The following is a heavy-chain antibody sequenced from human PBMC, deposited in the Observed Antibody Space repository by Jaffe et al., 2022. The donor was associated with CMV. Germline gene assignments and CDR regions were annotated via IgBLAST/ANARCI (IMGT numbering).Heavy chain of an antibody. CDR1: GFTFSSYA. Sequence: EVQLLESGGGLVQPGGSLRLSCAASGFTFSSYAMTWVRQAPGKGLEWVSGIHGSSDSTFYADSVQGRFTISRDNSKNTLFLQMNSLRAGDTALYYCARGDQRLIYNWYFDLWGRGTLVTVSA. V-gene: IGHV3-23*01. CDR2: IHGSSDST. J-gene: IGHJ2*01. CDR3: ARGDQRLIYNWYFDL. D-gene: IGHD6-25*01.